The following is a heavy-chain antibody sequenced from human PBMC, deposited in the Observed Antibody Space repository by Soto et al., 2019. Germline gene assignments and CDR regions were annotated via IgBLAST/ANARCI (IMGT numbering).Heavy chain of an antibody. J-gene: IGHJ6*02. Sequence: QVQLVESGGGLVKPGGSLRLSCAASGFTFSDYYMSWSRQAPGKGLEWVSYMSSSGSTIYYADSVKGQFTISRDNAKNSLYLQMNSLSAENTAVYYCARGAAWGYQLLYYYDGMDVWGQGTTVTVSS. D-gene: IGHD2-2*01. V-gene: IGHV3-11*01. CDR2: MSSSGSTI. CDR1: GFTFSDYY. CDR3: ARGAAWGYQLLYYYDGMDV.